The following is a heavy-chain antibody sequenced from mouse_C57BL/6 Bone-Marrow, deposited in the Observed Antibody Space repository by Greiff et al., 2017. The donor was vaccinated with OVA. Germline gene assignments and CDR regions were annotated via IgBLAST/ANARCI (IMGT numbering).Heavy chain of an antibody. Sequence: QVQLQQPGAELVKPGASVKVSCKASGYTFTSYWMHWVKQRPGQGLEWIGRIHPSDSDTNYNQKFKGKATLTVDKSSSTAYMPLSSLTSEDSAVYYCAIPYYGTWFAYWGQGTLVTVSA. V-gene: IGHV1-74*01. CDR2: IHPSDSDT. D-gene: IGHD2-10*01. CDR3: AIPYYGTWFAY. J-gene: IGHJ3*01. CDR1: GYTFTSYW.